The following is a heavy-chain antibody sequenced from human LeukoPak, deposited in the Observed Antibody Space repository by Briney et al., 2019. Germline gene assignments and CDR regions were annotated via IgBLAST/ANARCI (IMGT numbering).Heavy chain of an antibody. V-gene: IGHV3-53*01. CDR2: IYSGGST. CDR1: GFTVSSNY. CDR3: ARLNGDYDQHFDY. Sequence: GGSLRLSCAASGFTVSSNYMSWVRQAPGKGLEWVSVIYSGGSTYYADSVKGRFTISRDNSKTTLYLQMNSLRAEDTAVYYCARLNGDYDQHFDYWGQGTLVTVSS. D-gene: IGHD4-17*01. J-gene: IGHJ4*02.